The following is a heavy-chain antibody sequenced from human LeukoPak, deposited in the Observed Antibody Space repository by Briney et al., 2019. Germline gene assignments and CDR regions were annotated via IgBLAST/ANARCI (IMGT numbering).Heavy chain of an antibody. D-gene: IGHD3-10*01. J-gene: IGHJ5*02. Sequence: TGGSLRLSCAASGFTFSGYVMTWVRQAPGKGLECVSSITFSSSHIYYADSVKGRFTISRDNTKDSLYLQMNGLRAEDTAIYYCARGPQFSGPGWFDPWSQGTLVTVSS. CDR3: ARGPQFSGPGWFDP. CDR1: GFTFSGYV. CDR2: ITFSSSHI. V-gene: IGHV3-21*01.